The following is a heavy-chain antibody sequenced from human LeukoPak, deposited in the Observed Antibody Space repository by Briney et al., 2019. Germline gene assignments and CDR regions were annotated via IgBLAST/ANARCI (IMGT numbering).Heavy chain of an antibody. V-gene: IGHV3-7*01. D-gene: IGHD3-3*01. CDR2: IKQDGSEK. CDR3: ARVGVIGVAGFDY. Sequence: GGSLRLSCAASGFTFSSYWMSWVRQAPGKGLEWVANIKQDGSEKYYVDSVKGRFTISRDNAKNSLYLQMNSLRAEDTAVYYCARVGVIGVAGFDYWGQGTLVTVSS. J-gene: IGHJ4*02. CDR1: GFTFSSYW.